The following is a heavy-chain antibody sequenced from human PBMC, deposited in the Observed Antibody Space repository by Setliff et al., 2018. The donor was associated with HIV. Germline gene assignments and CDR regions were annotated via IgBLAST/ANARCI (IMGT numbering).Heavy chain of an antibody. CDR2: IYHNGIT. CDR1: GYSISSGYY. Sequence: PSETLSLTCGVSGYSISSGYYWGWIRQPPGKGLEWIGSIYHNGITYYNPSLKSRVTISVDTSQNQFSLKLSSVTAADTAVYYCARDRGILTYYYYYGMDVWGQGTTVTVSS. J-gene: IGHJ6*02. CDR3: ARDRGILTYYYYYGMDV. D-gene: IGHD3-9*01. V-gene: IGHV4-38-2*02.